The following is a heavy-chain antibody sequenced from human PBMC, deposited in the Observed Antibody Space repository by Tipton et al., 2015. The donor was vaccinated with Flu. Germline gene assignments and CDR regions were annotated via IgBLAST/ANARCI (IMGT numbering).Heavy chain of an antibody. D-gene: IGHD4-11*01. V-gene: IGHV4-39*01. J-gene: IGHJ5*02. Sequence: TLSLTCTVSGGSISSSSYYWGWIRQPPGKGLEWIGTIYYSGNTYYNPSLKSRVTISVDTSKNQFSLKVFSVTAADTAVYYCARRDYSNYVSDPKSLFDPWGQGILVTVSS. CDR3: ARRDYSNYVSDPKSLFDP. CDR2: IYYSGNT. CDR1: GGSISSSSYY.